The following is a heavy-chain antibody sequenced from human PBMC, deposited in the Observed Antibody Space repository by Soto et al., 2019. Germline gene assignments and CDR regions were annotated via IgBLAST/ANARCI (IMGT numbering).Heavy chain of an antibody. V-gene: IGHV3-33*01. CDR2: IWYDGSNK. J-gene: IGHJ4*02. Sequence: GGSLRLSCAASGFTFSSYGMHWVRQAPGKGLEWVAVIWYDGSNKYYADSVKGRFTISRDNSKNTLYLQMNSLRAEDTAVYYCARVDGLRFLTELDYWGQGTLVTVSS. D-gene: IGHD3-3*01. CDR1: GFTFSSYG. CDR3: ARVDGLRFLTELDY.